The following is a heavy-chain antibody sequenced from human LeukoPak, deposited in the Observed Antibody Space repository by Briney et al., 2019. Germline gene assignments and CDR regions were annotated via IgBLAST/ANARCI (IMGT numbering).Heavy chain of an antibody. V-gene: IGHV4-61*02. CDR2: IYTSGST. J-gene: IGHJ4*02. CDR1: GGSISSGSYY. Sequence: SQTLSLTCTVSGGSISSGSYYWSWIRQPAGKGLEWIGRIYTSGSTNCNPSLKSRVTISVDTSKNQSSLKLSSVTAADTAVYYCARSKVRGVITYYFDYWGQGTLVTVSS. CDR3: ARSKVRGVITYYFDY. D-gene: IGHD3-10*01.